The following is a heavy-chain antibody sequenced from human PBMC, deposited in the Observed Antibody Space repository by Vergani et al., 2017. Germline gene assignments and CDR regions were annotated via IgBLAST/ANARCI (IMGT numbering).Heavy chain of an antibody. CDR1: GFTFSSYA. D-gene: IGHD4-17*01. CDR3: AREDYGDYVMLDY. V-gene: IGHV3-48*04. CDR2: ISSSGSTI. J-gene: IGHJ4*02. Sequence: VQLVESGGGVVQPGRSLRLSCAASGFTFSSYAMSCVRQAPGKGLEWVSYISSSGSTIYYADSVKGRFTISRDNAKNSLYLQMNSLRAEDTAVYYCAREDYGDYVMLDYWGQGTLVTVSS.